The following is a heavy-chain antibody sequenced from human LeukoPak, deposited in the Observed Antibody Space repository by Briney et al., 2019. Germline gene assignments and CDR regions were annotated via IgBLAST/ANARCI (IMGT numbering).Heavy chain of an antibody. CDR1: GFTFTTYS. Sequence: GGPLRLSCAASGFTFTTYSMTWVRQAPGKGLQWVSAITGSGGSTYYADSVKGRFTISRDNSKNTLYLQMNSLRAEDTAVYYCAKYRMATTPYFDYWGQGTLVTVSS. D-gene: IGHD2-15*01. J-gene: IGHJ4*02. V-gene: IGHV3-23*01. CDR3: AKYRMATTPYFDY. CDR2: ITGSGGST.